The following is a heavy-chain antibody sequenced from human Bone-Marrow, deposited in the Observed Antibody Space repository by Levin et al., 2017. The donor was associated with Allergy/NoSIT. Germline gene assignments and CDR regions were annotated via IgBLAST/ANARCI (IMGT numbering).Heavy chain of an antibody. Sequence: ASVKVSCKASGYTFTSYDINWVRQATGQGLEWMGWMNPNSGNTGYAQKFQGRVTMTRNTSISTAYMELSSLRSEDTAVYYCARGRYYDFWSGYYPQYYYYGMDVWGQGTTVTVSS. D-gene: IGHD3-3*01. V-gene: IGHV1-8*01. CDR3: ARGRYYDFWSGYYPQYYYYGMDV. J-gene: IGHJ6*02. CDR1: GYTFTSYD. CDR2: MNPNSGNT.